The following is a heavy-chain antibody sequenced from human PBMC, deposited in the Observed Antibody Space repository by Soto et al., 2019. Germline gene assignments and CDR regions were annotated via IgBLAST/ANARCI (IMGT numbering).Heavy chain of an antibody. V-gene: IGHV1-46*01. J-gene: IGHJ5*02. CDR3: ARDWNIVVVPAAMGWFDP. Sequence: ASVKVSCKASGYTFTSYYMHWVRQAPGQGLEWMGTINPSGGSTSYAQKFQGRVTMTRDTSTSTVYMELSSLRSEDTAVYFFARDWNIVVVPAAMGWFDPWGQGTLVTVSS. CDR2: INPSGGST. D-gene: IGHD2-2*01. CDR1: GYTFTSYY.